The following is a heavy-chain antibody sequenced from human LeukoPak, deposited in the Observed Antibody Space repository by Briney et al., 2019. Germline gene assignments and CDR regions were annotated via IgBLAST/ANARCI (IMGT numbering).Heavy chain of an antibody. V-gene: IGHV3-23*01. CDR3: AKVTSPDYGDRPGNYYFDY. D-gene: IGHD4-17*01. J-gene: IGHJ4*02. CDR2: ISGSGGST. CDR1: GFTFSNAW. Sequence: GGSLRLSCAASGFTFSNAWMSWVRQAPGKGLEWVSAISGSGGSTYYADSVKGRFTISRDNSKNTLYLQMNSLRAEDTAVYYCAKVTSPDYGDRPGNYYFDYWGQGTLVTVSS.